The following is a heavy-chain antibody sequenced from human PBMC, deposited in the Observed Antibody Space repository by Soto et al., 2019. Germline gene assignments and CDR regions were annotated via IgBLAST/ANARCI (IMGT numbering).Heavy chain of an antibody. CDR1: GGTFSSYA. Sequence: SVKVSCKASGGTFSSYAISWVRQAPGQGLEWMGGIIPIFGTANYAQKFQGRDTITADESTSTAYMELSSLRSEDTAVYYCARGSGSYLSNSYFDYWGQGTLVTVSS. J-gene: IGHJ4*02. V-gene: IGHV1-69*13. D-gene: IGHD1-26*01. CDR2: IIPIFGTA. CDR3: ARGSGSYLSNSYFDY.